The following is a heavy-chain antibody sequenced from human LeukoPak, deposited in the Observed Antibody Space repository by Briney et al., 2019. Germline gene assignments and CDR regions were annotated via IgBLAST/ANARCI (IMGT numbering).Heavy chain of an antibody. J-gene: IGHJ5*02. Sequence: PSETLSLTCTVSGGSVSSGSYYWSWIRQPPGKGLEWIGHIYYSGSTNYNPSLKSRVTISVDTSKNQFSLKLSSVTAADTAVYYCARGRGYRLKNWFDPWGQGTLVTVSS. CDR2: IYYSGST. D-gene: IGHD5-18*01. CDR3: ARGRGYRLKNWFDP. V-gene: IGHV4-61*01. CDR1: GGSVSSGSYY.